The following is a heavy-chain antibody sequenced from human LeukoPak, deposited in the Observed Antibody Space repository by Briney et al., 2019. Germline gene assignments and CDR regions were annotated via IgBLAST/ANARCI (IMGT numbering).Heavy chain of an antibody. Sequence: PGGSLRLSCAASGFTFSDYSMNWVRQAPGKGLEWLSYITGSSSAIYYADSVKGRFAISRDNAKNSLYLQMNSLRDVDTAVYYCARDHNYGFDYWGQGTLVTVSS. D-gene: IGHD5-18*01. J-gene: IGHJ4*02. CDR2: ITGSSSAI. CDR3: ARDHNYGFDY. CDR1: GFTFSDYS. V-gene: IGHV3-48*02.